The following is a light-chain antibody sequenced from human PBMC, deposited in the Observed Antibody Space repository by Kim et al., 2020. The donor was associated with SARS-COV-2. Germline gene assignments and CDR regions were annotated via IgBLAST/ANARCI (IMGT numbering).Light chain of an antibody. V-gene: IGLV3-9*01. CDR3: QVWDSSTGV. J-gene: IGLJ2*01. Sequence: SVAVRQTARITWGGNNIGSKNVHWYQQKPGQAPVLVIYRDSNRPSGIPERFSGSNSGNTATLTISRAQAGDEAYYYCQVWDSSTGVFGGGTQLTVL. CDR1: NIGSKN. CDR2: RDS.